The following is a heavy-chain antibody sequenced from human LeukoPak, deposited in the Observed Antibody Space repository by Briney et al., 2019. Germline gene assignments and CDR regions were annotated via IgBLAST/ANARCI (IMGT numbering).Heavy chain of an antibody. CDR1: GGSISSGDYY. J-gene: IGHJ5*02. V-gene: IGHV4-30-4*01. Sequence: SQTLSLTCTVSGGSISSGDYYWSWIRQPPGKGLEWIAYMYYSGSTHYNPFLKSRVTMSADTSKNQLSLKLSSVTAADTAVYYCARPYYYDSRIDPWGQGILVTVSS. CDR2: MYYSGST. CDR3: ARPYYYDSRIDP. D-gene: IGHD3-22*01.